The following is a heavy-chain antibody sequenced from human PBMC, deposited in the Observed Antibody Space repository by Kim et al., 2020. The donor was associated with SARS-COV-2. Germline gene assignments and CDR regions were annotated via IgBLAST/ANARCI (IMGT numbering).Heavy chain of an antibody. CDR1: GFSFGDYA. J-gene: IGHJ4*02. CDR3: ARDRGGSSSGYLDY. CDR2: IRTNGYNGTT. Sequence: GGSLRLSCTASGFSFGDYAMSWVRQAPGKGLEWVSFIRTNGYNGTTEYAVSVKGRFTISRDDTKRIVYLQLNSLKTEGTGMYFCARDRGGSSSGYLDYWGQEALVTVSS. D-gene: IGHD1-26*01. V-gene: IGHV3-49*04.